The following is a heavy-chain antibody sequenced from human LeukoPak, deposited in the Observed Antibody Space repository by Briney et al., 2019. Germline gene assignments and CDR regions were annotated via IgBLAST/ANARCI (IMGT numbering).Heavy chain of an antibody. Sequence: SETLSLTCAVYGGSFSSYYWSWIRQPPGKGLEWIGYIYYSGSTNYNPSLKSRVTISVDTSKNQFSLKLSSVTAADTAVYYCARQSGSGGSCYVDYWGQGTLVTVSS. CDR2: IYYSGST. CDR1: GGSFSSYY. CDR3: ARQSGSGGSCYVDY. D-gene: IGHD2-15*01. V-gene: IGHV4-59*01. J-gene: IGHJ4*02.